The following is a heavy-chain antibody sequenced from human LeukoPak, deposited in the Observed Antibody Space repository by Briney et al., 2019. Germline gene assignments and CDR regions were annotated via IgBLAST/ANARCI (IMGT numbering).Heavy chain of an antibody. V-gene: IGHV4-34*01. CDR1: GGSFSGYY. J-gene: IGHJ6*02. D-gene: IGHD3-9*01. CDR2: INHSGST. Sequence: SETLSLTCAVYGGSFSGYYWSWIRQPPGKGLEWIGEINHSGSTNYNPSLKSRVTISVDTSKNQFSLKLSSVTAADTAVYYCARSPPDHRRLLRYFDAIYGMDVWGQGTTVTVSS. CDR3: ARSPPDHRRLLRYFDAIYGMDV.